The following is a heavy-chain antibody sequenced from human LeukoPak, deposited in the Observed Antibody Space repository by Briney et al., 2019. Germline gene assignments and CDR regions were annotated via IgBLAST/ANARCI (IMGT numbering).Heavy chain of an antibody. D-gene: IGHD3-22*01. J-gene: IGHJ4*02. CDR3: ARELRPLGAREFYYDTSGYLGYFDY. CDR2: INWNGGST. Sequence: RPGGSQRLSSSASGFTFDDYGRSWVRQAPGNGLEWGSGINWNGGSTAYADSVKGRFTIARDNAKNSLYLQMNSLRAEDTALYYCARELRPLGAREFYYDTSGYLGYFDYWGQGTLVTVSS. CDR1: GFTFDDYG. V-gene: IGHV3-20*03.